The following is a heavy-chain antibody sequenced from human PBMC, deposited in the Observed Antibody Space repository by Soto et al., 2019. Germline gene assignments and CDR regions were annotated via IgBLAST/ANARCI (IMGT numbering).Heavy chain of an antibody. CDR2: IFSTDEK. CDR1: GFSLSNTKMG. Sequence: QVTLKETGPVLVKPTETLTLTRTVSGFSLSNTKMGVSWIRQPPGKALEWLAHIFSTDEKSYSASLKSRLTIYNDTSKSQVILTMTNMDPVDTATYYCARLYSGSFGRRFDPWGQGTLVTVSS. CDR3: ARLYSGSFGRRFDP. D-gene: IGHD6-13*01. J-gene: IGHJ5*02. V-gene: IGHV2-26*01.